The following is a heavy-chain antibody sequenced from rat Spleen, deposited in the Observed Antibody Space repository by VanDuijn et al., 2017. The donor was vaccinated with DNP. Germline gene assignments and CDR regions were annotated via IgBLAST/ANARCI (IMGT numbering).Heavy chain of an antibody. CDR2: ITSSGGST. CDR1: GFTFNNYW. J-gene: IGHJ3*01. CDR3: TREGTALFAY. Sequence: EVQLVESGGGLVQPGRSLKLSCAASGFTFNNYWMTWIRQVPGKGLEWVASITSSGGSTYYPDSLKDRFTISRENAKNTLYLQMNSLQTEDTAFYFCTREGTALFAYWGQGTLVTVSS. D-gene: IGHD4-3*01. V-gene: IGHV5-31*01.